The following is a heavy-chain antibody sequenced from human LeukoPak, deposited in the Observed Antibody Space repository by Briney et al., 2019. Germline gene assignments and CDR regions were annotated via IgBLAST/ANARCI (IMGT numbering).Heavy chain of an antibody. CDR2: IWYDGSNK. V-gene: IGHV3-33*06. CDR1: GFTFSSYG. CDR3: AKDRLRGYSYGLSDY. J-gene: IGHJ4*02. D-gene: IGHD5-18*01. Sequence: GGSLSLSCAASGFTFSSYGMHWVRQAPGKGLEWVAVIWYDGSNKYYADSVKGRFTISRDNSKNTLYLQMNSLRAEDTAVYYCAKDRLRGYSYGLSDYWGQGTLVTVSS.